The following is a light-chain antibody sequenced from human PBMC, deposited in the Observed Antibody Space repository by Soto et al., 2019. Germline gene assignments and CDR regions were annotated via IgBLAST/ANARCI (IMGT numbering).Light chain of an antibody. CDR1: SSDVGGYNY. V-gene: IGLV2-8*01. J-gene: IGLJ1*01. CDR3: NSYAGSNNVYV. CDR2: EVS. Sequence: QSALTRPPSASGSPGQSVTISCTGTSSDVGGYNYVSWYQQHPGKAPKLMIYEVSKRPSGVPDRFSGSKSGNTASLTVSGLQAEDEADYYCNSYAGSNNVYVFGTGTKVTVL.